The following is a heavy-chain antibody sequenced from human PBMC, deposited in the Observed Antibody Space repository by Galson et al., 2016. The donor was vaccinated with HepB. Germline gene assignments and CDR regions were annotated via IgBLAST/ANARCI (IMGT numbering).Heavy chain of an antibody. D-gene: IGHD3-16*01. CDR2: ISWDSETI. V-gene: IGHV3-9*01. J-gene: IGHJ5*02. Sequence: SLRLSCAAPGFTFGNYAMHWVRQAPGKGLEWVSAISWDSETIGYADSVKGRFTISRDNAKNSLCLKMNSLRPEDTALYYCAARLGESLESWGQGTLVTVSS. CDR1: GFTFGNYA. CDR3: AARLGESLES.